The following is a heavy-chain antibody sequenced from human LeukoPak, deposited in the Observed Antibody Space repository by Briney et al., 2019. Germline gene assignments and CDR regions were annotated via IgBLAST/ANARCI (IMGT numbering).Heavy chain of an antibody. D-gene: IGHD6-13*01. J-gene: IGHJ4*02. CDR3: ARSSSWYHTQQPNDY. CDR2: INPSGGST. CDR1: GYTFTSYY. Sequence: ASVKVSCKASGYTFTSYYMHWVRRAPGQGLEWMGIINPSGGSTSYAQKLQGRVTMTTDTSTSTAYMELRSLRSDDTAVYYCARSSSWYHTQQPNDYWGQGTLVTVSS. V-gene: IGHV1-46*01.